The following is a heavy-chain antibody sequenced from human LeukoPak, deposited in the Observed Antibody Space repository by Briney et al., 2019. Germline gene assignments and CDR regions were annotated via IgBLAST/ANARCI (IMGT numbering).Heavy chain of an antibody. CDR3: ARAKTKEEYSYGPDFDY. D-gene: IGHD5-18*01. CDR2: INPSGGST. V-gene: IGHV1-46*01. Sequence: GASVKVSCKASGYTFTSYYMHWVRQAPGQGLEWMGIINPSGGSTSYAQKFQGRVTMTRDTSTSTVYMELSSLRSEDTAVYYCARAKTKEEYSYGPDFDYWGQGTLVTVSS. J-gene: IGHJ4*02. CDR1: GYTFTSYY.